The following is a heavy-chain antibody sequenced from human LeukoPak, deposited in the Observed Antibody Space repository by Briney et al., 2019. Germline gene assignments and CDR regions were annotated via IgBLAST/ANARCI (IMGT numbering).Heavy chain of an antibody. CDR3: GRHQTMYYGMDV. V-gene: IGHV4-39*01. J-gene: IGHJ6*02. Sequence: SETLSLTCTVSGGAISSSSYYWGWIRQPLGKGLEWIGSIFYSGSTYDNPSLKSRVTISVDTSKNQFSLKLSSVTAADTAVYYCGRHQTMYYGMDVWGQGTTVTVSS. CDR1: GGAISSSSYY. CDR2: IFYSGST. D-gene: IGHD4/OR15-4a*01.